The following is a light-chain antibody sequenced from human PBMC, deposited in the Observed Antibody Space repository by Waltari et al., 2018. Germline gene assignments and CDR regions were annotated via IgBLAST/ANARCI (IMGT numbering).Light chain of an antibody. Sequence: DIQMTQSPSSLSASLGESVTINCRASQGINNYLAWFQQKPGKAPKPLIYFASNLQNGVPSRFSGTGSGTDFTLTISSLQADDFATYFCQQYDDYPFTFGQGTRLEIK. J-gene: IGKJ2*01. CDR1: QGINNY. CDR3: QQYDDYPFT. V-gene: IGKV1-16*01. CDR2: FAS.